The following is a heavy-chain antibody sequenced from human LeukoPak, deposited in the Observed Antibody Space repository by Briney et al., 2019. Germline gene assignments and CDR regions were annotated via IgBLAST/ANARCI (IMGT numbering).Heavy chain of an antibody. Sequence: GGSPRLSCEASGFTFNTYSMNWARQAPGKGLEGVSSIDSSGGYMFYADSVKGRFIISRDNAKDSLYLQMNSLRVEDTAVYYCLRGDRRDYWGQGTLVTVSS. CDR1: GFTFNTYS. CDR2: IDSSGGYM. V-gene: IGHV3-21*06. CDR3: LRGDRRDY. J-gene: IGHJ4*02.